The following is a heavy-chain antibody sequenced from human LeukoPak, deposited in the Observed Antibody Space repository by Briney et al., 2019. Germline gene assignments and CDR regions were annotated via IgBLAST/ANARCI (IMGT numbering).Heavy chain of an antibody. D-gene: IGHD2-2*01. CDR1: GGSISSYY. CDR2: IYTSGST. V-gene: IGHV4-4*07. CDR3: ARDLRRSGPAAYFDY. J-gene: IGHJ4*02. Sequence: PSETLSLTCTVSGGSISSYYWSWIRQPAGKGLEWIGRIYTSGSTNYNPSLKSRVTMSVDTSKNQFSLKLSSVTAADTAVYYCARDLRRSGPAAYFDYWGQGTLVTVSS.